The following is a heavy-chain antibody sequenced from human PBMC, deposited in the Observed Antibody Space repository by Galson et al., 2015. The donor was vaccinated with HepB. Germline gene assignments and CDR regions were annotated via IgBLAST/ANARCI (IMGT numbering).Heavy chain of an antibody. D-gene: IGHD2-2*01. J-gene: IGHJ6*03. CDR2: ISSSSSYT. CDR3: ARAGCSSTSCRNDYYYYYMDV. Sequence: SLRLSCAASGFTFSDYYMSWIRQAPGKGLEWVSYISSSSSYTNYADSVKGRFTISRDNAKNSLYLQMNSLRAEDTAVYYCARAGCSSTSCRNDYYYYYMDVWGKGTTVTVSS. CDR1: GFTFSDYY. V-gene: IGHV3-11*06.